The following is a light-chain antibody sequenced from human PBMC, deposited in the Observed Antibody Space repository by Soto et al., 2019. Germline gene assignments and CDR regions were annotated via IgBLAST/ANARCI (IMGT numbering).Light chain of an antibody. J-gene: IGKJ2*01. Sequence: DVQMTQSPSTLSVSVGDRVTITCRASQSISSWLAWYQQKPGKAPKLLIYDASSLESGVPSRFSGSGSGTEFTLTISSLQPDDIATYYCQQYNSYPHTFGQGTKLEI. CDR2: DAS. V-gene: IGKV1-5*01. CDR1: QSISSW. CDR3: QQYNSYPHT.